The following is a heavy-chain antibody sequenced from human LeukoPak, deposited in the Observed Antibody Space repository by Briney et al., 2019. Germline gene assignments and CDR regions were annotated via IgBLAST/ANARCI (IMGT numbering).Heavy chain of an antibody. V-gene: IGHV3-21*06. J-gene: IGHJ4*02. D-gene: IGHD6-13*01. CDR1: GFTLSSYE. CDR3: AKEGSSWYYFDY. Sequence: PGGSLRLSCTVSGFTLSSYEMTCFRQAPGKGLEWVSSIGYGSADSHYAHSVKGRFTISRDNAKNSLYLQMNSLRAEDTAVYYCAKEGSSWYYFDYWGQGTLVTVSS. CDR2: IGYGSADS.